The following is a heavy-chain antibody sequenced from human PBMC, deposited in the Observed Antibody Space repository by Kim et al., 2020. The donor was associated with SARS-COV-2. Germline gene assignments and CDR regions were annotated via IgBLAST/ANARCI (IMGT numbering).Heavy chain of an antibody. D-gene: IGHD5-18*01. Sequence: ASVKVSCKASGYTFTGYYMHWVRQAPGQGLEWMGRINPNSGGTNYAQKFQGRVTMTRDTSISTAYMELSRLRSDDTAVYYCARWKRGYSYGADAFDIWGQGTMVTVSS. J-gene: IGHJ3*02. V-gene: IGHV1-2*06. CDR2: INPNSGGT. CDR3: ARWKRGYSYGADAFDI. CDR1: GYTFTGYY.